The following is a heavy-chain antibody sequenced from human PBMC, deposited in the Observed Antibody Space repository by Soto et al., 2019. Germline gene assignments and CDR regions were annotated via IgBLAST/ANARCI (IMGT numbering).Heavy chain of an antibody. Sequence: SLRLSWAASGFKIDDYAMYWVRQTPGRGLEWVSGISWSSVNMDYRDSVKGRFTISRDNAKNSLYLQMNSLRVEDTALYYCVKGLNIDYNSGWLYFDYWGQGTKVTVSS. CDR1: GFKIDDYA. D-gene: IGHD6-19*01. CDR3: VKGLNIDYNSGWLYFDY. J-gene: IGHJ4*02. V-gene: IGHV3-9*01. CDR2: ISWSSVNM.